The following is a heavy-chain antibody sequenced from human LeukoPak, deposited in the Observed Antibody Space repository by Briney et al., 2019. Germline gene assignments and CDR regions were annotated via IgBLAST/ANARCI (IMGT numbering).Heavy chain of an antibody. D-gene: IGHD5-18*01. CDR3: ARDAGSYGFGIDH. CDR1: GFIFSTYT. Sequence: GGSPRLSCAASGFIFSTYTMNWVRQAPGKGLEWVSSISSSSSYIYYADSVKGRFTISRDNAKNSLYLQMNSLRAEDTAVYYCARDAGSYGFGIDHWGQGTLVTVSS. V-gene: IGHV3-21*01. J-gene: IGHJ4*02. CDR2: ISSSSSYI.